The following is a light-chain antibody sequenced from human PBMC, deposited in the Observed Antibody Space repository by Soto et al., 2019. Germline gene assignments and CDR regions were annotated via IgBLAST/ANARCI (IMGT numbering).Light chain of an antibody. J-gene: IGLJ3*02. Sequence: QSVLTQPASVTGSPGQSITISCTGTSSDVDYNRVSWYQQYPGTAPKLMINEVTNRPSGVSDRFSGSKSGNTAALAISGLRPEDEADYYCSSCTIRRSGVFGGGTELTVL. V-gene: IGLV2-14*01. CDR1: SSDVDYNR. CDR2: EVT. CDR3: SSCTIRRSGV.